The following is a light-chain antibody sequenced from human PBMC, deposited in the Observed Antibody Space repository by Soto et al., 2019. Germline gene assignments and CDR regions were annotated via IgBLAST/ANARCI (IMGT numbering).Light chain of an antibody. CDR3: QQLNSYPPT. CDR1: QGISSY. CDR2: AAS. Sequence: DIQLTQSPSFLSASVGDRVTITCRASQGISSYLAWYQQKPRKAPKLLIYAASTLQSGVPSRFSGSGSGTEFTLTISSLQPEDFATYYCQQLNSYPPTFGGGTKVEIK. J-gene: IGKJ4*01. V-gene: IGKV1-9*01.